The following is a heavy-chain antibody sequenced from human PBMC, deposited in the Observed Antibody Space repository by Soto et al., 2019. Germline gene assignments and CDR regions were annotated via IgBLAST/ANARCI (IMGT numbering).Heavy chain of an antibody. CDR2: IIPLFGTA. CDR3: ARGVHYDSSGYYYFY. J-gene: IGHJ4*02. D-gene: IGHD3-22*01. V-gene: IGHV1-69*13. Sequence: SVKVSCKAAGGTFSTYAIDWVRHAPGQGLEWMGGIIPLFGTAKYAQNFQGRITITADESTNTAYMELRSLRSQDTAVYYCARGVHYDSSGYYYFYWGQGTLVTAPQ. CDR1: GGTFSTYA.